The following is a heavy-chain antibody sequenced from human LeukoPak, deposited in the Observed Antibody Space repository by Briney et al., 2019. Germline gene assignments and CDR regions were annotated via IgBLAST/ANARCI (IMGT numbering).Heavy chain of an antibody. CDR3: VKDDHHFGSVDNDH. V-gene: IGHV3-30-3*01. D-gene: IGHD3-10*01. CDR2: ITHDGNTA. J-gene: IGHJ5*02. CDR1: GFIFSEYA. Sequence: PGGSLRLSCAASGFIFSEYAMHWVRQAPGKGLDWVATITHDGNTAYYADSVKGRFTISRDSSKNTVSLQMNSLRPEDTALYHCVKDDHHFGSVDNDHWGQGNLVTVSS.